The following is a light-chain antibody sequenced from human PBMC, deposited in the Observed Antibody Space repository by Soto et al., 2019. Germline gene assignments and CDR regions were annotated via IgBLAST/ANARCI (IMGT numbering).Light chain of an antibody. V-gene: IGKV1-39*01. Sequence: DIQMTQSPSSLSASIGDRVTITCRASQSISSYLNWYQQKPGKAPMLLIYGATNLQSGVPSRFSGSVSGTNFTLTISSLQPEDFATYYCQQSYTTPCTFGQGTKVDIK. J-gene: IGKJ2*02. CDR3: QQSYTTPCT. CDR2: GAT. CDR1: QSISSY.